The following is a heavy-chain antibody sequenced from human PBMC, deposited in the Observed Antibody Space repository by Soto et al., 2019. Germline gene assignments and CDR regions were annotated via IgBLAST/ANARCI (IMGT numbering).Heavy chain of an antibody. D-gene: IGHD4-17*01. CDR2: IYWDDDK. J-gene: IGHJ4*02. V-gene: IGHV2-5*02. Sequence: QITLKESGPTLVRPTQTLTLTCTFSGFSLSTTGVAVVWIRQPPGEALEWLALIYWDDDKRYRPSLKSRLTITKDTSKNQVVLTMTNMDPVDTATYYCAHMTTKASGIDYWGQGTLVTVSS. CDR1: GFSLSTTGVA. CDR3: AHMTTKASGIDY.